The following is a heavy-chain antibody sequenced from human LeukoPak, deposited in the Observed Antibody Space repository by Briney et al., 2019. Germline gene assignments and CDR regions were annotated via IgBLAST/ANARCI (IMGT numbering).Heavy chain of an antibody. D-gene: IGHD6-13*01. V-gene: IGHV3-15*01. CDR2: IKSKTDGGTT. Sequence: TGGSLRLSCAASGFTFSNAWMSWVRQGPGKGLEWVGRIKSKTDGGTTDYAAPVKGRFTISRDDSKNTLYLQMNSLKTEDTAVYYCARDGSSYYNDYWGQGTLVTVSS. CDR3: ARDGSSYYNDY. J-gene: IGHJ4*02. CDR1: GFTFSNAW.